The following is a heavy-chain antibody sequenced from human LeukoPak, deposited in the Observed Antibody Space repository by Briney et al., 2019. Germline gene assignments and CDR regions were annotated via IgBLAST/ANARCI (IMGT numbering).Heavy chain of an antibody. CDR3: VRGPYGSGISNWFDP. CDR1: GFNFDDYT. CDR2: ISWNSGRI. V-gene: IGHV3-9*01. D-gene: IGHD3-10*01. J-gene: IGHJ5*02. Sequence: PGRSLRLSCAASGFNFDDYTMHWVRQAPGKGLEWVSSISWNSGRIDYADSVKGRFTISRDNAKNSLSLQMNSLRAEDTALYYCVRGPYGSGISNWFDPWGQGTLVIVSS.